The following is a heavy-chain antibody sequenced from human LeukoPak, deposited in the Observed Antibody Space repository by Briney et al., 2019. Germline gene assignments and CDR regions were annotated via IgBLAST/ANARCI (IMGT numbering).Heavy chain of an antibody. V-gene: IGHV4-30-4*01. J-gene: IGHJ4*02. CDR1: GGSISSGDYY. CDR2: IYYSGST. D-gene: IGHD4-17*01. Sequence: SETLSLTCTVSGGSISSGDYYWSWIRQPPGKGLEWIGYIYYSGSTYYNPSLKSRVTISVDTSKNQFSLKLSSVAAADTAVYYCARAMTTVTHCDYWGQGPLVTVSS. CDR3: ARAMTTVTHCDY.